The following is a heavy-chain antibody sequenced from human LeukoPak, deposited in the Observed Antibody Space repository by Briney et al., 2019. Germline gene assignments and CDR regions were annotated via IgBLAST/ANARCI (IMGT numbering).Heavy chain of an antibody. CDR2: ISYDGSNK. CDR1: GFTFSSYG. D-gene: IGHD6-13*01. Sequence: GRSLRLSCAASGFTFSSYGMHWVRQGPGKGLEGVAVISYDGSNKYYADSVKGRFTISRDNSKNTLYLQMNSLRAEDTAVYYCAKLAAAGSGLFDYWGQGTLVTVSS. J-gene: IGHJ4*02. CDR3: AKLAAAGSGLFDY. V-gene: IGHV3-30*18.